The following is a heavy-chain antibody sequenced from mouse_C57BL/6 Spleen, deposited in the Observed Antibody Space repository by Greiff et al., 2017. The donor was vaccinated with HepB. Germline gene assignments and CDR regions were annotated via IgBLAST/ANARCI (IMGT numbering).Heavy chain of an antibody. D-gene: IGHD1-1*01. CDR2: IDPENGDN. CDR1: GFNIKDDY. CDR3: TRGNYGSSQAWFAY. Sequence: VQLQQSGAELVRPGASVKLSCTASGFNIKDDYMHWVKQRPEQGLEWIGWIDPENGDNEYASKYQGKATITADTSSNTAYLQLSSLTSEDTAVYYCTRGNYGSSQAWFAYWGQGTLVTVSA. V-gene: IGHV14-4*01. J-gene: IGHJ3*01.